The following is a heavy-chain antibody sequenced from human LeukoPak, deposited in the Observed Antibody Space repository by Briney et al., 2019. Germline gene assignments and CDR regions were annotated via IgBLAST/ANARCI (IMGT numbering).Heavy chain of an antibody. CDR2: ISYDGSNK. CDR1: GFTFSSYG. D-gene: IGHD3-22*01. J-gene: IGHJ4*02. Sequence: GRSLRLSCAASGFTFSSYGMHWVRQAPGKALEWVAIISYDGSNKYYADSVKGRFTISRDNSKNTLNLQMNSLRAEDTAVYYCAKDGYDSVLSGYWGQGTLVTVSS. V-gene: IGHV3-30*18. CDR3: AKDGYDSVLSGY.